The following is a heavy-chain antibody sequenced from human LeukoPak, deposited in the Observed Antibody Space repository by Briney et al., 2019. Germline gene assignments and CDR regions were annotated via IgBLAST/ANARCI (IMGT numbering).Heavy chain of an antibody. V-gene: IGHV4-59*08. J-gene: IGHJ4*02. Sequence: PETLSLTCTVSGGSIRSYYWSWIRQPPGKGLEWVGYIFYSGTTDSNPSLKSRVTISVDTSKNQFSLKLSSVTAADTAVYYCARTYCSGGSCHFGYWGQGTLVTVSS. D-gene: IGHD2-15*01. CDR3: ARTYCSGGSCHFGY. CDR1: GGSIRSYY. CDR2: IFYSGTT.